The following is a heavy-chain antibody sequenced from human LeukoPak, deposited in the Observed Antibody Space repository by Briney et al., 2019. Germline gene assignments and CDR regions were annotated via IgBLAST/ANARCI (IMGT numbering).Heavy chain of an antibody. CDR2: INPLSGAA. V-gene: IGHV1-2*02. J-gene: IGHJ4*02. Sequence: GAAVKVSCKASGYNFTGHYLHWVRQAPGQGLEWLAWINPLSGAAKYAQKFQGRVTLTRDTAINTGYMDLTDLTYDDTAIYFCARDSAQWAFLNEGSLCGDYWGQGTLITVSS. D-gene: IGHD3-10*01. CDR1: GYNFTGHY. CDR3: ARDSAQWAFLNEGSLCGDY.